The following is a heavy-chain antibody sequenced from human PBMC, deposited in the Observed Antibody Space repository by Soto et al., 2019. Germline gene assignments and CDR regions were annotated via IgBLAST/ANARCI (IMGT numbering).Heavy chain of an antibody. D-gene: IGHD5-12*01. CDR1: GYPFTSYD. J-gene: IGHJ4*01. CDR3: TRTGRGLPNDY. V-gene: IGHV1-8*01. Sequence: ASVQVSCKAFGYPFTSYDINWVRQATGQGLEWVGWMNPNSGNRGYAPKFQGRVTMTWNTSISTAYMEVSSLRSGDTAVYYCTRTGRGLPNDYRG. CDR2: MNPNSGNR.